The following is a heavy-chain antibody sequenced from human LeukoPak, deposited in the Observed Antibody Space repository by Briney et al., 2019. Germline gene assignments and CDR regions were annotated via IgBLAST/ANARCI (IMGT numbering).Heavy chain of an antibody. J-gene: IGHJ4*02. CDR1: GFTFSSYA. Sequence: GGSLRLSCAASGFTFSSYAMHWVRQAPGKGLEWVAVISYDGNNKYYADSVKGRFTISRDNSKNTLYLQMNSLRAEDTAVYYCLQAEIDYWGQGTLVTVSS. V-gene: IGHV3-30-3*01. CDR3: LQAEIDY. CDR2: ISYDGNNK. D-gene: IGHD1-1*01.